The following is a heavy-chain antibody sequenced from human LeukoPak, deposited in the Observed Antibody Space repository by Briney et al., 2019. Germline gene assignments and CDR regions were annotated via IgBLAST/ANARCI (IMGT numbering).Heavy chain of an antibody. J-gene: IGHJ1*01. CDR2: ISWNSGSI. Sequence: PGRSLRLSCAASGFTFDDYAMHWVRQAPGKGLEWVSGISWNSGSIGYADSVKGRFTISRDNAKNSLYLQMNSLRAEDTALYYCAKMQNSSGWERAEYFQHWGQGTLVTVSS. CDR3: AKMQNSSGWERAEYFQH. V-gene: IGHV3-9*01. D-gene: IGHD6-19*01. CDR1: GFTFDDYA.